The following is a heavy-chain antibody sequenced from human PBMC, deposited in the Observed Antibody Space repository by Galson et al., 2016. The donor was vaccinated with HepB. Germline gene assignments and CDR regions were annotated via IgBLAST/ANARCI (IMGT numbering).Heavy chain of an antibody. Sequence: SVKVSCKASGHTLIELSMHWVRQAPGQGLEWMAGIIPFFKTLNYAQKFQGRLTITADESTGTAYMELNSLRSDDTAVYYCARGPPVCIGGICFPPFLDYWGQGTSVTVSS. CDR1: GHTLIELS. CDR2: IIPFFKTL. CDR3: ARGPPVCIGGICFPPFLDY. J-gene: IGHJ4*02. V-gene: IGHV1-69*13. D-gene: IGHD2-8*02.